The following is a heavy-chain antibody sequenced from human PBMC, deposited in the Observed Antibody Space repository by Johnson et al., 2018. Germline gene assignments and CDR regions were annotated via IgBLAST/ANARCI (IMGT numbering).Heavy chain of an antibody. D-gene: IGHD3-10*01. CDR2: ISGSGGST. CDR1: GFTFSRYA. Sequence: VQLVESGGGLVQPGGSLRLSCAASGFTFSRYAMSWVRQAPGKGLEWVSAISGSGGSTYYADSVKGRFTISRDNSKNTLYLQMKSLRAEDTAIYYCSIPYYYYGPGTNSLNSWGEGTLVTVSS. CDR3: SIPYYYYGPGTNSLNS. J-gene: IGHJ4*02. V-gene: IGHV3-23*04.